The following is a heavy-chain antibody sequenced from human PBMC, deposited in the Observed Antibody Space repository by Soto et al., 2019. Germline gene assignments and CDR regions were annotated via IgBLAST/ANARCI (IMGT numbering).Heavy chain of an antibody. CDR3: ASRCSSTSCYPLNLEAARPGSYWYFDL. CDR2: IYSGGST. D-gene: IGHD2-2*01. V-gene: IGHV3-53*04. Sequence: EVQLVESGGGLVQPGGSLRLSCAASGFTVSSNYMSWVRQAPGKGLEWVSVIYSGGSTYYADSVKGRFTISRHNSKNTLYLQMNSLRAEDTAVYYCASRCSSTSCYPLNLEAARPGSYWYFDLWGRGTLVTVSS. J-gene: IGHJ2*01. CDR1: GFTVSSNY.